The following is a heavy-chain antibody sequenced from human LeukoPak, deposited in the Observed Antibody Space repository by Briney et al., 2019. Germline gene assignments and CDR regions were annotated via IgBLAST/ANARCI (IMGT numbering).Heavy chain of an antibody. CDR1: GGTFSSYA. D-gene: IGHD7-27*01. Sequence: SVKVSCKASGGTFSSYAISWARQAPGQGLEWMGGIIPIFGTANYAQKFQGRVTITADKSTSTDYMELSSLRSEDTAVYYCAREYASWGSRYFDYWGQGTLVTVSS. J-gene: IGHJ4*02. CDR3: AREYASWGSRYFDY. V-gene: IGHV1-69*06. CDR2: IIPIFGTA.